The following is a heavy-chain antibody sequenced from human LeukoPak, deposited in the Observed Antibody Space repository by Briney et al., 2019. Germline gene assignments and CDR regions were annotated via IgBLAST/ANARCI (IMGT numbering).Heavy chain of an antibody. Sequence: PGGSLRLSCAASGFTFDDYGMTWVRQAPGKGLEWVSGINWSGDTRGYADSVKGRFTISRDNAKNSLYLQMNSLRAEDTALYYCARGTGTLDYWGQGTLVTVSS. V-gene: IGHV3-20*04. J-gene: IGHJ4*02. CDR1: GFTFDDYG. D-gene: IGHD1-7*01. CDR2: INWSGDTR. CDR3: ARGTGTLDY.